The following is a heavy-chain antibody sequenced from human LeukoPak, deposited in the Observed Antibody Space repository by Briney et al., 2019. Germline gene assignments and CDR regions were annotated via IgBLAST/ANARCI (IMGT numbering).Heavy chain of an antibody. D-gene: IGHD3-3*01. CDR2: ISGSGNYI. Sequence: GGSLRLSCATSGFSFRIFSMTWVRQAPGRGLEWVSSISGSGNYIHDADSVKGRFSISRDNAKNSLYLQMNSLTADDSAVYYCARERDDYYFDYWGQGTLVTVSS. J-gene: IGHJ4*02. CDR1: GFSFRIFS. CDR3: ARERDDYYFDY. V-gene: IGHV3-21*01.